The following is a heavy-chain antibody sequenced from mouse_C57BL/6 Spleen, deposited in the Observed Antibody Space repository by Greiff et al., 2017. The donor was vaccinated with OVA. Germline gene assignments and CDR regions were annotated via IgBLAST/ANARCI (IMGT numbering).Heavy chain of an antibody. Sequence: VQLQQPGAELVRPGSSVKLSCKASGYTFTSYWMHWVKQRPIQGLEWIGNIDPSDSETHYNQKFKDKATLTVDKSSSTAYMQLSSLESEDSAVYYSAREGDDYPFAYWGQGTLVTVSA. CDR2: IDPSDSET. CDR1: GYTFTSYW. CDR3: AREGDDYPFAY. D-gene: IGHD2-4*01. J-gene: IGHJ3*01. V-gene: IGHV1-52*01.